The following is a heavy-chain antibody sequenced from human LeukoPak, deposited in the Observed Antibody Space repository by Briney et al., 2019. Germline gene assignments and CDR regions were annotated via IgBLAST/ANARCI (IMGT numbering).Heavy chain of an antibody. CDR3: ARDNSVGDIAWWFDP. J-gene: IGHJ5*02. CDR2: INPTGTGT. CDR1: GYTFTNYD. V-gene: IGHV1-46*01. D-gene: IGHD3-10*01. Sequence: ASVKVSCKASGYTFTNYDINWVRQATGQGLEWIGLINPTGTGTLYAQKFQGRVTMTRDMSTSTDYMELSSLRSEDTAVYYCARDNSVGDIAWWFDPWGQGTLVTVSS.